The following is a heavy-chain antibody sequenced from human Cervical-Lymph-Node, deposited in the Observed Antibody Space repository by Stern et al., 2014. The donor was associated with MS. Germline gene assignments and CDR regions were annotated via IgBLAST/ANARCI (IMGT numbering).Heavy chain of an antibody. CDR1: GGSISSYY. J-gene: IGHJ4*02. V-gene: IGHV4-59*01. Sequence: QVQLHESGPGLVKPSETLSLTCTVSGGSISSYYWSWIRQPPGKGLEWIGYIYYSGSTNYNPSLKSRVTISVDTSKNQFSLKLSSVTAADTAVYYCARERRGDSSPFDYWGQGTLVTVSS. CDR3: ARERRGDSSPFDY. D-gene: IGHD3-22*01. CDR2: IYYSGST.